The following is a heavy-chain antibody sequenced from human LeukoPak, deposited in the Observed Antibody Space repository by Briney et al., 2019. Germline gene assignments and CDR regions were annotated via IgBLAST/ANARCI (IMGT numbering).Heavy chain of an antibody. CDR1: GFTLSNYS. CDR3: ARDLAYGDDGL. CDR2: ISSSSSYI. V-gene: IGHV3-21*01. D-gene: IGHD4-17*01. Sequence: PGGSLRLSCAASGFTLSNYSMNWVRQAPGKGLEWVAFISSSSSYIFYADSVKGRSTISRDNAKTSLYLQMNSLRADDTAVYYCARDLAYGDDGLWGQGTLVTVSS. J-gene: IGHJ4*02.